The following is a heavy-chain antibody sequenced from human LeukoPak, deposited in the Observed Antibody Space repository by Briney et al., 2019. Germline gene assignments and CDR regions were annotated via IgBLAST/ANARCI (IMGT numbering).Heavy chain of an antibody. CDR2: ISWNSGSI. Sequence: GGSLRLSCAASGFTFDDYAMHWVRQAPGKGLEWVSGISWNSGSIGYADSVKGRFTISRDNAKNSLYLQMNSLRAEDTAFYYCAKGRDILAGYLFDYWGQGTLVTVSS. CDR3: AKGRDILAGYLFDY. D-gene: IGHD3-9*01. CDR1: GFTFDDYA. V-gene: IGHV3-9*01. J-gene: IGHJ4*02.